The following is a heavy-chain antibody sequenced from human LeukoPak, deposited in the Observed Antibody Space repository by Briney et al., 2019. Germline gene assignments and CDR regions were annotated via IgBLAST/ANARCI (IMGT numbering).Heavy chain of an antibody. V-gene: IGHV4-30-4*01. Sequence: SGTLSLTCTVSGGSISSGDYYWSWIRQPPEKGLEWIGYIYNSRSTYYNPSLKSRVTISGDTSKNQFSLKVNSVTAADTAVYFCARGVWRIDYWGQGSLVTVSS. CDR3: ARGVWRIDY. D-gene: IGHD2-21*01. CDR1: GGSISSGDYY. J-gene: IGHJ4*02. CDR2: IYNSRST.